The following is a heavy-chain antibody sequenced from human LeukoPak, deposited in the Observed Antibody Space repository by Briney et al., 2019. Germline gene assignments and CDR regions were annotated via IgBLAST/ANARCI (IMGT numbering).Heavy chain of an antibody. Sequence: VASVKVSCKASGYTFTGDYMHWVRQAPGQGLEWMGWINPNSGGTNYAQKFQGRVTMTRDTSISTAYMELSGLISDDSAIYYCATQRVVGAGPSSFDYWGQGTLVTVSS. D-gene: IGHD3-3*01. V-gene: IGHV1-2*02. CDR2: INPNSGGT. CDR3: ATQRVVGAGPSSFDY. CDR1: GYTFTGDY. J-gene: IGHJ4*02.